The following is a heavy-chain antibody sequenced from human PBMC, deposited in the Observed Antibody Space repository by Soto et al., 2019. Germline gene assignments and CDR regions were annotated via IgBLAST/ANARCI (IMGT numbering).Heavy chain of an antibody. CDR2: ISGSGGST. CDR3: ARGNIAVAVRGLFDY. Sequence: PGGSLRLSCAASGFTFSSYAMSWVRQAPGKGLEWVSAISGSGGSTYYADSVKGRFTISRDNSKNTLYLQMNSLRVEDTAVYYCARGNIAVAVRGLFDYWGQGTLVTVSS. J-gene: IGHJ4*02. D-gene: IGHD6-19*01. V-gene: IGHV3-23*01. CDR1: GFTFSSYA.